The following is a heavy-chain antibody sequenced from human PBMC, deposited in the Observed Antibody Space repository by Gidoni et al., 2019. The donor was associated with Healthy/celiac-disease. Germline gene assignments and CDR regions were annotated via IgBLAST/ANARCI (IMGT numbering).Heavy chain of an antibody. J-gene: IGHJ3*02. CDR3: AKGLDSSGYADAFDI. D-gene: IGHD3-22*01. CDR1: GFTFDDYA. Sequence: EVQLLESGGGLVQPGRSLRLSCAASGFTFDDYAMHWVRQAPGKGREWVSGISWNSGSIGYADSVKGRFTISRDNAKNSLYLQMNSLRAEDTALYYCAKGLDSSGYADAFDIWGQGTMVTVSS. V-gene: IGHV3-9*01. CDR2: ISWNSGSI.